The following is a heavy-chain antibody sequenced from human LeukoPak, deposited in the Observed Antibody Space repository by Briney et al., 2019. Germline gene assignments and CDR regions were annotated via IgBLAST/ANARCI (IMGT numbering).Heavy chain of an antibody. CDR1: GGSISGYY. CDR3: ARLSPIIVLMGAFDV. V-gene: IGHV4-59*01. CDR2: IYYSGST. J-gene: IGHJ3*01. Sequence: SETLSLTCTVSGGSISGYYWSWIRQPPGKGLEWIGYIYYSGSTNYNPSLKSRVTISVDTSKNQFSLKLSSVTAADTAVYYCARLSPIIVLMGAFDVWGQGTTVTVSS. D-gene: IGHD2-8*01.